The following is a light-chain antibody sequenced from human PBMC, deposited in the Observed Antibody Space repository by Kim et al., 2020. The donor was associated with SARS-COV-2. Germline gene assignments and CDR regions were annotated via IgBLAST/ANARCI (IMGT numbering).Light chain of an antibody. J-gene: IGLJ1*01. CDR2: GNS. CDR1: SSNIGAGYD. CDR3: QSYDSSLSGSYV. V-gene: IGLV1-40*01. Sequence: GTISGTGSSSNIGAGYDVHWYQQLPGTAPKLLIYGNSNRPSGVPDRFSGSKSGTSASLAITGLQAEDEADYYCQSYDSSLSGSYVFGTGTKVTVL.